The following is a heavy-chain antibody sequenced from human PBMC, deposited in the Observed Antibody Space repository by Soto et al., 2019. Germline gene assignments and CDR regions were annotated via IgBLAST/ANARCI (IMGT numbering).Heavy chain of an antibody. CDR1: GYTFTSYG. J-gene: IGHJ4*02. CDR2: ISAYNGNT. Sequence: GASVKVSCKASGYTFTSYGISWVRQAPGQGLEWMGWISAYNGNTNYAQKLQGRVTMTTDTSTSTAYMELRSLRSDDTAVYYCARVYRSGWQEYYFDYWGQGTLVTVSS. D-gene: IGHD6-19*01. CDR3: ARVYRSGWQEYYFDY. V-gene: IGHV1-18*04.